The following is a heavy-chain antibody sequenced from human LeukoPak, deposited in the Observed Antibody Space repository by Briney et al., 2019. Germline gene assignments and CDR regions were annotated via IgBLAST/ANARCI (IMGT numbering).Heavy chain of an antibody. V-gene: IGHV4-59*02. CDR3: ATGSSYPPGELDY. D-gene: IGHD1-7*01. J-gene: IGHJ4*02. Sequence: ASETLSLTCTVSGGSVGNYYWSWVRQPPGKGLEYIGYIYHSGTTNYNPSLKSRVTMSLDTSKNQFSLKLSSVTAADTALYYCATGSSYPPGELDYWGQGSLVTVSS. CDR2: IYHSGTT. CDR1: GGSVGNYY.